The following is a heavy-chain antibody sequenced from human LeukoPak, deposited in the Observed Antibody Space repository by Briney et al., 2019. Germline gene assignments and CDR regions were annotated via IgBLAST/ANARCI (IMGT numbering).Heavy chain of an antibody. V-gene: IGHV3-9*01. CDR1: GFTFDDYA. CDR2: ISWNSGSI. J-gene: IGHJ4*02. D-gene: IGHD5-18*01. Sequence: TGGSLRLSCAASGFTFDDYAMHWVRQAPGKGLEWVSGISWNSGSIGYADSVKGRFTISRDNAKNSLYLQMNSLRAEDTALYYCAKEQTYGYSYGIIDYWGQGTLVTVSS. CDR3: AKEQTYGYSYGIIDY.